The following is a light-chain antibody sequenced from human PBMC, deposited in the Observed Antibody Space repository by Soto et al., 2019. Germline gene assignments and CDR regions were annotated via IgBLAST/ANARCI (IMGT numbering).Light chain of an antibody. CDR3: QSYDSSLSGYV. CDR1: SSNIGASYD. CDR2: GNS. J-gene: IGLJ1*01. Sequence: QSVLTQPPSVSGAPGQRVTISCTGTSSNIGASYDVNWYQQLPGTAPKLLIYGNSIRPSGVPDRFSGSKSGTSASLAITGLQAEDEADYYCQSYDSSLSGYVFGTGTKLTVL. V-gene: IGLV1-40*01.